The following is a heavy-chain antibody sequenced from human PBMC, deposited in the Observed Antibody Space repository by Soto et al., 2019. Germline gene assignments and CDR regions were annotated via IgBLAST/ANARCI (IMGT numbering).Heavy chain of an antibody. CDR1: GGSISSGGYS. CDR2: IYHSGT. Sequence: QLQLQESGSGLVKPSQTLSLTCAVSGGSISSGGYSWGWIRQPPGKGLEWIGYIYHSGTYYNPSLKSRVTISVDRAKTQCSLKLSSVSAADTAVYYCARGGKTVTTLDYWGQGTLVTVSS. D-gene: IGHD4-17*01. J-gene: IGHJ4*02. V-gene: IGHV4-30-2*01. CDR3: ARGGKTVTTLDY.